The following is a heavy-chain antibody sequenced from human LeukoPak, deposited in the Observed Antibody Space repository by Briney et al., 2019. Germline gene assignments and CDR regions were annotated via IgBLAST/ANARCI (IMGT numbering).Heavy chain of an antibody. D-gene: IGHD3-22*01. CDR2: IIPILGIA. Sequence: GASVKVSCKASGGTSISYAISWVRQAPGQGIEWMGRIIPILGIANYAQKFQGRVTITADKSTSTAYMELSSLRSEDTAVYYCARMRSYDSSGYYEPDDYWGQGTLVTVSS. CDR3: ARMRSYDSSGYYEPDDY. J-gene: IGHJ4*02. V-gene: IGHV1-69*04. CDR1: GGTSISYA.